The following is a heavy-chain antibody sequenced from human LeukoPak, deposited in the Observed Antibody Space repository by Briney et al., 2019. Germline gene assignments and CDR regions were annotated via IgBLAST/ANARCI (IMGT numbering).Heavy chain of an antibody. Sequence: PGGSLRLSCVASGFTFSTYTMNWVRQAPGKGLEWVSYISSGGSTIYYADSVKGRFTISRDNAKNSLYLQMNSLRAEDTAVYYCARRLNGYYYGMDVWGQGTTVTVSS. V-gene: IGHV3-48*04. CDR2: ISSGGSTI. J-gene: IGHJ6*02. D-gene: IGHD2-8*01. CDR1: GFTFSTYT. CDR3: ARRLNGYYYGMDV.